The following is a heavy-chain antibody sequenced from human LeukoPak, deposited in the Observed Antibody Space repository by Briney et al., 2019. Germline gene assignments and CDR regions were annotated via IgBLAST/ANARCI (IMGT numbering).Heavy chain of an antibody. D-gene: IGHD4-11*01. CDR3: VKGLYSNSPLYYYMDV. J-gene: IGHJ6*03. Sequence: GGSLRLSCAASGFTFSSYAMSWVRQAPGKGLEWVSGISGSGGYTFYADSVKGRFTISRDNSKNTLYLQMNSLRAEDTAVYYCVKGLYSNSPLYYYMDVWGKGTTVTVSS. CDR1: GFTFSSYA. V-gene: IGHV3-23*01. CDR2: ISGSGGYT.